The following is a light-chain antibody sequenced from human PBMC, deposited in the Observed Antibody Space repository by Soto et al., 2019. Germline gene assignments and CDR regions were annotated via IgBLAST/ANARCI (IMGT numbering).Light chain of an antibody. CDR1: QSISSY. CDR3: QHSYSTLPWT. Sequence: DIQMTQSPSSLSASVGDRVTITCRASQSISSYLNWYQQKPGKAPKLLIYAASSLQSGVPSRFSGSGSGTDFTLTISSLQPENFATYYCQHSYSTLPWTFGQGTKVEIK. J-gene: IGKJ1*01. CDR2: AAS. V-gene: IGKV1-39*01.